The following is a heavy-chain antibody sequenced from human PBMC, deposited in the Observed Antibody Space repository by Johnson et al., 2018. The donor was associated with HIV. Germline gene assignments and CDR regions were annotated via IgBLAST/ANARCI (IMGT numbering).Heavy chain of an antibody. J-gene: IGHJ3*02. V-gene: IGHV3-30-3*01. CDR1: GFTFSSFD. D-gene: IGHD3-10*01. Sequence: QVQLVESGGGVVQPGRSLRLSCAASGFTFSSFDMHWVRQAPGKGLEWVALISYDGSNKYYADSVKGRFTISRHNSKTTLYLQMNSLRAEDTALYYCARFENTLSNAFDIWGQGTMVTVSS. CDR2: ISYDGSNK. CDR3: ARFENTLSNAFDI.